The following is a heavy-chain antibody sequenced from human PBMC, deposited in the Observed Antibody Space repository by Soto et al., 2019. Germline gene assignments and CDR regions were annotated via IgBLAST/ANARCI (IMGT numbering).Heavy chain of an antibody. Sequence: QVQLVESGGGVVQPGRSLRLSCAASGFTFSSYGMHWVRQAPGKGLEWVAVISHDGSNKYYADSVKGRFTISRDNSKNTLYLQMNSLRAEDTAVYYCAKDRRITIFGVVITGMDVWGQGTTVTVSS. J-gene: IGHJ6*02. D-gene: IGHD3-3*01. CDR2: ISHDGSNK. CDR1: GFTFSSYG. V-gene: IGHV3-30*18. CDR3: AKDRRITIFGVVITGMDV.